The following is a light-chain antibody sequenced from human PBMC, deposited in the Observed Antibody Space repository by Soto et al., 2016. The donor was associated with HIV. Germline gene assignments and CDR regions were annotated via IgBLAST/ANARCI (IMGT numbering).Light chain of an antibody. J-gene: IGKJ1*01. CDR2: KAS. CDR3: QHYGGYSWT. Sequence: DTQMTQSPSTLSASVGDRVTITCRASQSVSWWLAWYQQKPGKAPKLLMYKASTLESGVPSRFSGSGSGTEFTLTISSLQPDDFATYYCQHYGGYSWTFGQGTKVEIK. CDR1: QSVSWW. V-gene: IGKV1-5*03.